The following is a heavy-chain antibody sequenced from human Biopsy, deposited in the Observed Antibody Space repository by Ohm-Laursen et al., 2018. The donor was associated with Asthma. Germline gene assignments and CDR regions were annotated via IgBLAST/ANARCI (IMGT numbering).Heavy chain of an antibody. J-gene: IGHJ6*02. D-gene: IGHD2-8*01. CDR3: ARERAGVLGSYNGMDV. V-gene: IGHV3-30*03. CDR2: VTYDGISQ. CDR1: GFTFSSYD. Sequence: SLRLSCAASGFTFSSYDMHWVRQVAGKGLDWVAVVTYDGISQYYAESVKGRFTISRDNSRNTLNLQMNSVRPDDTAVYFCARERAGVLGSYNGMDVWGPGTTVSVSS.